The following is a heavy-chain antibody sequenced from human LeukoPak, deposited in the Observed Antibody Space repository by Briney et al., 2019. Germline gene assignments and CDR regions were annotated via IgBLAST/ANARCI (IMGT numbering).Heavy chain of an antibody. J-gene: IGHJ4*02. CDR1: GGSISGYY. D-gene: IGHD2/OR15-2a*01. Sequence: SETLSLTCTVSGGSISGYYCSWIRQTPGKGLEWIGQISYSGLTKYNPALKSRVTISVDPSKNQISVNLNSVTAADTAFYYCARHRAIAGPFDHWGPGTQVTVSS. CDR2: ISYSGLT. V-gene: IGHV4-59*08. CDR3: ARHRAIAGPFDH.